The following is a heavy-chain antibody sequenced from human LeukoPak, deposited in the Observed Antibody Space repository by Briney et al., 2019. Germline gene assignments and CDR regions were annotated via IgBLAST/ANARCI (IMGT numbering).Heavy chain of an antibody. Sequence: PSETLSLTCTVSGGSISSSSYYWGWIRQPPGKGLEWIGSIYYSGSTYYNPSLKSRVTISVDTSKNQFSLKLSSVTAADTAVYYCARDGVLRYFDWCINCPRAFDIWGQGTMVTVSS. D-gene: IGHD3-9*01. J-gene: IGHJ3*02. CDR1: GGSISSSSYY. CDR2: IYYSGST. CDR3: ARDGVLRYFDWCINCPRAFDI. V-gene: IGHV4-39*07.